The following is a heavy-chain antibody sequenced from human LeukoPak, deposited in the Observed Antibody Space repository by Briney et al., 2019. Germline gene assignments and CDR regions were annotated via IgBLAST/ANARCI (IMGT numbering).Heavy chain of an antibody. V-gene: IGHV3-23*01. CDR3: AKTTIAVAGIPEFDY. Sequence: GGSLRLSCAASGFTFSSYEMNWVRQAPGKGLEWVSAISGSGGSTYYADSVKGRFTISRDNSKNTLYLQMNSLRAEDTAVYYCAKTTIAVAGIPEFDYWGQGTLVTVSS. CDR2: ISGSGGST. D-gene: IGHD6-19*01. J-gene: IGHJ4*02. CDR1: GFTFSSYE.